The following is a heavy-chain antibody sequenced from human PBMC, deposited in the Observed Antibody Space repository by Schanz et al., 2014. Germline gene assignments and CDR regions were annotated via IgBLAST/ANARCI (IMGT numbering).Heavy chain of an antibody. CDR3: ARGHSTSLERGAHYYMDV. V-gene: IGHV4-59*01. CDR2: ITYRGGT. Sequence: QVQLQESGPGLVRPSETLSLTCTVSGGSISSYYWSWIRQSPGKGPEWIGYITYRGGTNHNASLKSRATISVPTAKNQCSLKVPSVTAAHAAIYYCARGHSTSLERGAHYYMDVWGKGTTVTVSS. CDR1: GGSISSYY. J-gene: IGHJ6*03. D-gene: IGHD2-2*01.